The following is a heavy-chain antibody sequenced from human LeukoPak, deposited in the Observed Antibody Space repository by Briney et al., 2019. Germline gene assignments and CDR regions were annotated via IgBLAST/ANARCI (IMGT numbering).Heavy chain of an antibody. J-gene: IGHJ6*03. CDR1: GGTFISQA. CDR3: ARGVRSHFYDYSGLYYYYLDL. CDR2: IIPIFGGR. V-gene: IGHV1-69*05. D-gene: IGHD3-16*01. Sequence: ASVKVSCKPSGGTFISQAVSWVRQAPGQGLEWMGRIIPIFGGRDYSQKFQGRVTITTDEAKTKVYAELSSLRSDDTAVYYCARGVRSHFYDYSGLYYYYLDLWGKGTTVTVSS.